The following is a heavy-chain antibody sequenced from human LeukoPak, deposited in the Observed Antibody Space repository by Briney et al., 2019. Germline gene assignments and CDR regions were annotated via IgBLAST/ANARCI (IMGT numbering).Heavy chain of an antibody. CDR3: ARGKFPAEAWFDP. CDR2: INHSGNT. J-gene: IGHJ5*02. V-gene: IGHV4-30-4*08. Sequence: SQTLSLTCTVSGGSISSGDYYWSWIRQPPGKGLEWIGEINHSGNTNYDPSLKSRVSISVDTSKSQVSLKLSSVTAADTAVYCCARGKFPAEAWFDPWGQGTLVTVSS. CDR1: GGSISSGDYY.